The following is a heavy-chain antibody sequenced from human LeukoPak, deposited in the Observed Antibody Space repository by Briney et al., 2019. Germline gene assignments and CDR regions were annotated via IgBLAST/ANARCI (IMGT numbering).Heavy chain of an antibody. Sequence: PSETLSLTCTVSGGSISSSSYYWGWIRQPPGKGLEWIGYIYYSGSTNYNPSLKSRVTISVDTSKNQFSLKLSSVTAADTAVYYCARGVGYCSSTSCPRIMHWFDPWGQGTLVTVSS. J-gene: IGHJ5*02. CDR2: IYYSGST. CDR1: GGSISSSSYY. V-gene: IGHV4-61*05. D-gene: IGHD2-2*01. CDR3: ARGVGYCSSTSCPRIMHWFDP.